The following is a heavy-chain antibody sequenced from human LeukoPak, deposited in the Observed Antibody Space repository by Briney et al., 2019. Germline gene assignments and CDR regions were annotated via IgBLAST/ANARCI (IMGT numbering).Heavy chain of an antibody. D-gene: IGHD1-26*01. Sequence: GESLKISCKGSGYSFTSYWIGWVRQTPGKGLEWMGIICPGDSDTRYSPSFQGQVTISADKSISTAYLQWSSLKASDTAMYYCVRQVAANKCFDYWGQGTLVTVSS. CDR1: GYSFTSYW. V-gene: IGHV5-51*01. J-gene: IGHJ4*02. CDR2: ICPGDSDT. CDR3: VRQVAANKCFDY.